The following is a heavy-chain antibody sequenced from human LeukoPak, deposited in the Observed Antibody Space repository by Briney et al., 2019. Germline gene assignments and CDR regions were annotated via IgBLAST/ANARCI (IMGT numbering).Heavy chain of an antibody. CDR2: IYYSGNT. CDR1: GDSINDYY. CDR3: ARRKAKTPNYFDY. J-gene: IGHJ4*02. Sequence: SETLSLTCTVSGDSINDYYWTWIRQPPGKGLGWIGYIYYSGNTNYNPSLKSRVTISLDTSKNQFSLKLTSVTAADTAMYYCARRKAKTPNYFDYWGQGALVTVSS. V-gene: IGHV4-59*08.